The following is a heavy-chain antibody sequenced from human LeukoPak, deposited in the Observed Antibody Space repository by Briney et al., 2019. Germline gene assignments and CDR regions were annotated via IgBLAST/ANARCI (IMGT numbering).Heavy chain of an antibody. CDR3: TRGDGSGWPPEYFQH. J-gene: IGHJ1*01. D-gene: IGHD6-19*01. CDR1: GYTFTSYD. V-gene: IGHV1-8*01. CDR2: IGRNSGYT. Sequence: ASVKVSCKASGYTFTSYDINWVRQAPGQGPEWMGWIGRNSGYTGYAQKFQGRVTMTRNTATSTVYMELSGLTSEDTAVCYCTRGDGSGWPPEYFQHWGQGTLVPSPQ.